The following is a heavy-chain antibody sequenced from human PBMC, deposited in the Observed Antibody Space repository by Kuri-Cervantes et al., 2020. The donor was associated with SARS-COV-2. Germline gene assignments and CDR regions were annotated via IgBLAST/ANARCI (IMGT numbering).Heavy chain of an antibody. V-gene: IGHV3-30*18. Sequence: LSLTCAASGFTFSSYGMHWVRQAPGKGLEWVAVISYDGSNKYYADSVKGRFTISRDNSKNTLYLQMNSLRAEDTAVYYCAKEEDPESNFDYWGQGTLVTVSS. J-gene: IGHJ4*02. CDR3: AKEEDPESNFDY. CDR1: GFTFSSYG. CDR2: ISYDGSNK.